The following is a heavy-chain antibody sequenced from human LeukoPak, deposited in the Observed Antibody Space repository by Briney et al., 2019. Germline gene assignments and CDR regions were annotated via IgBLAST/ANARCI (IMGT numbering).Heavy chain of an antibody. CDR3: ARRSDFDNGGNSWYFDL. CDR1: GETFTSDGYA. J-gene: IGHJ2*01. Sequence: SETLSLTCTVSGETFTSDGYAWGWIRQSPGQGLVWIGYIFQSGTNYYNRSLKSRVIISVDRSKSQISLRLTSVSAADTAVYYCARRSDFDNGGNSWYFDLWGRGTPVSISS. V-gene: IGHV4-30-2*06. D-gene: IGHD4-23*01. CDR2: IFQSGTN.